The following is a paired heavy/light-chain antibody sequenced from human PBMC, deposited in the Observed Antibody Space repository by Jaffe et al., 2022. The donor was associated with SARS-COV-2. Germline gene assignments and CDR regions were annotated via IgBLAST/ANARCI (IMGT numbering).Light chain of an antibody. Sequence: QSVLTQPPSVSAAPGQKVTISCSGSKSIIVNNFVSWYQHLPGTAPKLLIYDNNKRPSGISDRFSGSLSGTSATLVITGVQAGDEADYYCGTWDVSLSTGGVFGGGTKLTVL. CDR3: GTWDVSLSTGGV. CDR1: KSIIVNNF. J-gene: IGLJ3*02. V-gene: IGLV1-51*01. CDR2: DNN.
Heavy chain of an antibody. CDR2: VSTSGST. CDR3: ARGLVGWNRVYGAGYNWFDP. D-gene: IGHD1-1*01. V-gene: IGHV4-61*02. CDR1: GVVISSGAYD. Sequence: QVQLQESGPGLVKPSQTLSLTCSVSGVVISSGAYDWNWIRQSAGRGLEWIGRVSTSGSTNYNPSLKSRVTMSIDTSNNQFSLNLTSVTAADTAVYYCARGLVGWNRVYGAGYNWFDPWGQGTLVTVSS. J-gene: IGHJ5*02.